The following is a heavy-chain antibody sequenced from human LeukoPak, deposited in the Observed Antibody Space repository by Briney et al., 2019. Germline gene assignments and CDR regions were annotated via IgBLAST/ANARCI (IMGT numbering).Heavy chain of an antibody. CDR2: MNPNSGNT. V-gene: IGHV1-8*01. J-gene: IGHJ6*03. Sequence: ASVKVSCKASGYTFTSYDINWVRQATGQGLEWMGWMNPNSGNTGYAQKFQDRVTMTRNTSISTAYMELSSLRSEDTAVYYCARGNVVVVAATRRSRYYYMDVWGKGTTVTISS. CDR1: GYTFTSYD. D-gene: IGHD2-15*01. CDR3: ARGNVVVVAATRRSRYYYMDV.